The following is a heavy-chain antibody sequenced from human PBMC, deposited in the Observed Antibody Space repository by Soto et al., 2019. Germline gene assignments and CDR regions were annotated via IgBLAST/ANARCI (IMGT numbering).Heavy chain of an antibody. Sequence: SETLSLTCTVSGGSISSGGYYWSWIRQHPGKGLEWIGYIYYSGSTYYNPSLKSRVTISVDTSKNQFSLKLSSVTAADTAVYYCAKTHPRILYSKGYGMDVWGQGTTVTVSS. CDR1: GGSISSGGYY. CDR2: IYYSGST. D-gene: IGHD2-15*01. J-gene: IGHJ6*02. V-gene: IGHV4-31*03. CDR3: AKTHPRILYSKGYGMDV.